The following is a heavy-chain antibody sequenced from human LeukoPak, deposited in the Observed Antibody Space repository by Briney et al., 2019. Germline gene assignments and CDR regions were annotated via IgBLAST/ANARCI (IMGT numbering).Heavy chain of an antibody. J-gene: IGHJ5*02. CDR3: ARDLTTLFYNWFDP. Sequence: GGSLRLSCAPSGFTFSRHGMHWVRQAPGKGLEWVAIISNDGSRKYYAHSVKGRFTISRDNAKNSLYLQMNSLRAEDTAVYYCARDLTTLFYNWFDPWGQGTLVTVSS. CDR2: ISNDGSRK. CDR1: GFTFSRHG. V-gene: IGHV3-30*03. D-gene: IGHD4-17*01.